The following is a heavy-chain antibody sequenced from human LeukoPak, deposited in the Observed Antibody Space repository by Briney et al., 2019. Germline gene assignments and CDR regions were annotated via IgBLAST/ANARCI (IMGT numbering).Heavy chain of an antibody. D-gene: IGHD3-22*01. V-gene: IGHV3-48*04. CDR1: GFTFSSYA. Sequence: PGGSLRLSCAASGFTFSSYAMSWVRQAPGKGLEWVSYISSSGSTIYYADSVKGRFTISRDNAKNSLYLQMNSLRAEDTAVYYCARGHYDSSGIDYWGQGTLVTVSS. CDR3: ARGHYDSSGIDY. CDR2: ISSSGSTI. J-gene: IGHJ4*02.